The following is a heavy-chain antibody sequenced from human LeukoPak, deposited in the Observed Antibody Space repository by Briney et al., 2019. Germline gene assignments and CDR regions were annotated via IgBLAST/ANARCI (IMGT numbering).Heavy chain of an antibody. CDR2: ISSSGSTI. J-gene: IGHJ4*02. CDR3: ARVGLDYYDSSGYYYVGLFDY. D-gene: IGHD3-22*01. Sequence: SGGSLRLSCAASGFTFSSYEMNWVRQAPGKGLEWVSYISSSGSTIYYADSVKGRFTVSRDNAKNSLYLQMNSLRAEDTAVYYWARVGLDYYDSSGYYYVGLFDYWGQGTLVTVSS. CDR1: GFTFSSYE. V-gene: IGHV3-48*03.